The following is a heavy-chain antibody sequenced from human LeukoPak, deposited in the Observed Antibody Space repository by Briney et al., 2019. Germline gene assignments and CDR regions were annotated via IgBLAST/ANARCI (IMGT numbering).Heavy chain of an antibody. V-gene: IGHV4-38-2*01. CDR3: ARGHNWFDP. CDR2: IYHSGST. CDR1: GYSISSGYY. J-gene: IGHJ5*02. Sequence: PSETLSLTCAVSGYSISSGYYWGWIRQPPGKGLEWIGSIYHSGSTYYNPSLKSRVTISVDTSKNQFPLKLSSVTAADTAVYYCARGHNWFDPWGQGTLVTVSS.